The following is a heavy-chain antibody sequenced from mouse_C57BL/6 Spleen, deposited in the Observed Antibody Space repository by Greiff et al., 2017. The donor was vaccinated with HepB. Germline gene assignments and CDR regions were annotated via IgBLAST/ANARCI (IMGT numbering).Heavy chain of an antibody. CDR2: ISNGGGST. V-gene: IGHV5-12*01. Sequence: EVQGVESGGGLVQPGGSLKLSCAASGFTFSDYYMYWVRQTPEKRLEWVAYISNGGGSTYYPDTVKGRFTISRDNAKNTLYLQMSRLKSEDTAMYYCARQFDVWGTGTTVTVSS. J-gene: IGHJ1*03. CDR1: GFTFSDYY. CDR3: ARQFDV.